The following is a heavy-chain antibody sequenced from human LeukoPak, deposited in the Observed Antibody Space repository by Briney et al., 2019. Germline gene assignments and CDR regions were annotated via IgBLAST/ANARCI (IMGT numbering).Heavy chain of an antibody. J-gene: IGHJ4*02. CDR1: GFTFGGYE. CDR2: ISSSGSTI. CDR3: ASFYDSTGRDY. V-gene: IGHV3-48*03. D-gene: IGHD3-22*01. Sequence: GSLRLSCAASGFTFGGYEMNWVRQAPGKGLEWVPYISSSGSTINYADSVKGRFTISRDNAKNSLYLQMSSLRAEDTAVYYCASFYDSTGRDYWGQGTLVTVSS.